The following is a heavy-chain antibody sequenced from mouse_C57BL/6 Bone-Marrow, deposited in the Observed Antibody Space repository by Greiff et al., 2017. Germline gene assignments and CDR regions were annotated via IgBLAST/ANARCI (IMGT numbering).Heavy chain of an antibody. J-gene: IGHJ3*01. Sequence: LQQPGAELVKPGASVKLSCKASGYTFTSYWMQWVKQRPGQGLEWIGEIDPSDSYTNYNQKFTGKATLTVDTSSSTAYMQLSSLTSEGSAVYYCASGGWFAYWGQGTLVTVSA. V-gene: IGHV1-50*01. CDR1: GYTFTSYW. CDR2: IDPSDSYT. CDR3: ASGGWFAY.